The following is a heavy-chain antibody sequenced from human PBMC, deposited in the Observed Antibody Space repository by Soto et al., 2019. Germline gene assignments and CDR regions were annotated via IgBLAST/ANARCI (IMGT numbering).Heavy chain of an antibody. CDR1: GFTFSSYS. CDR2: ISSSSNTI. V-gene: IGHV3-48*01. D-gene: IGHD6-19*01. J-gene: IGHJ5*02. Sequence: EVQLVESGGGLVQPGGSLRLSCAASGFTFSSYSMNWVRQAPGKGLEWVSYISSSSNTIYYADSVKGRFTISRDNAKNSLYLQMNNLRAEDTAVYYCARDSPSGPTHHWGQGTLVTVSS. CDR3: ARDSPSGPTHH.